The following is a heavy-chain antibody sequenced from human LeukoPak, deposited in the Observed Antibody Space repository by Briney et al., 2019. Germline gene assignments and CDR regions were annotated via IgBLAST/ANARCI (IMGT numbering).Heavy chain of an antibody. CDR2: IIPILGIA. Sequence: ASVKVSCKASGGTFSSYAISWVRQAPGQGLEWMGRIIPILGIANSAQKFQGRVTITADKSTSTAYMELSSLRSEDTAVYYCARSNCDFWSGNYYYYGMDVWGQGTTVTVSS. V-gene: IGHV1-69*04. CDR1: GGTFSSYA. D-gene: IGHD3-3*01. J-gene: IGHJ6*02. CDR3: ARSNCDFWSGNYYYYGMDV.